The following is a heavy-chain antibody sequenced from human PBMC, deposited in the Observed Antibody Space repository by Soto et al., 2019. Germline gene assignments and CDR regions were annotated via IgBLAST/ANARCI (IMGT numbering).Heavy chain of an antibody. CDR3: ARDSVATDY. J-gene: IGHJ4*02. Sequence: SETLSLTCTVSGGSISSYYWSWIRQPPGKGLEWIGYIYYSGSTNYNPSLKSRVTISVDTSKNQFSLKLSSVTAADTAVYYCARDSVATDYWGQGTLVTVSS. V-gene: IGHV4-59*01. CDR1: GGSISSYY. CDR2: IYYSGST. D-gene: IGHD5-12*01.